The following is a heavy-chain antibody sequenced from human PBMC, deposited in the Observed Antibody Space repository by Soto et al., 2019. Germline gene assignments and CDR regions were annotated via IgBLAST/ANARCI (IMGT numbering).Heavy chain of an antibody. Sequence: ASVKVSCKASGYTFTSYGISWVRQAPGQGLEWMGWISAYNGNTNYAQKLQGRVTMTTDTSTSTAYMELRSLRSDDTAVYYCARDLYGDYSRDAFEIWGQGTMVTVSS. CDR3: ARDLYGDYSRDAFEI. V-gene: IGHV1-18*01. D-gene: IGHD4-17*01. CDR2: ISAYNGNT. J-gene: IGHJ3*02. CDR1: GYTFTSYG.